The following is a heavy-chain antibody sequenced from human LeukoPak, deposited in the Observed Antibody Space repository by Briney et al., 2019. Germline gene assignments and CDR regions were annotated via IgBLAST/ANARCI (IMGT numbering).Heavy chain of an antibody. J-gene: IGHJ5*02. D-gene: IGHD3-22*01. CDR2: IYYSGIT. CDR1: GASISSYY. CDR3: ARVLLSSGYST. Sequence: SETLSLTCSVSGASISSYYYNWIRQSPGKGLEWIGYIYYSGITNYNPSLKSRVTMSLDTSNNQFSLKLSSVTAADTAVYYCARVLLSSGYSTWGQGTLVTVSS. V-gene: IGHV4-59*01.